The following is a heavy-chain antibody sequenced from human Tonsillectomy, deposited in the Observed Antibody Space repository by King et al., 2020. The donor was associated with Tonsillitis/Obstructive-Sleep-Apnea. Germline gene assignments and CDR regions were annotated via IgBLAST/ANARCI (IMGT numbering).Heavy chain of an antibody. V-gene: IGHV1-69*01. D-gene: IGHD2-15*01. CDR3: ARGPFGVVVVAATPYYFDY. Sequence: VQLVESGAEVKKPGSSVKVSCKASGGTFSNYAINWVRQAPGQGLEWMGGIIPIFGTANYSQKFQGRVTITADESSSPAYMELSRLRAEDTAVYFCARGPFGVVVVAATPYYFDYWGQGTLVTVSS. CDR1: GGTFSNYA. CDR2: IIPIFGTA. J-gene: IGHJ4*02.